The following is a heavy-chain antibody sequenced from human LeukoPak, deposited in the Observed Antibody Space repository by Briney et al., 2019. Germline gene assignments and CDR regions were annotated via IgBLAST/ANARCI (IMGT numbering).Heavy chain of an antibody. J-gene: IGHJ4*02. CDR2: INHSGST. D-gene: IGHD2-2*01. CDR1: GGSFSGYY. Sequence: SETLSVTSAVHGGSFSGYYWSWIRPPPGKGLEWIGEINHSGSTNYNPSLKSRVTISVDTSKNQFSLKLSSVTAADTAVYYCARGFVVVPAFFDYWGQGTLVIVSS. CDR3: ARGFVVVPAFFDY. V-gene: IGHV4-34*01.